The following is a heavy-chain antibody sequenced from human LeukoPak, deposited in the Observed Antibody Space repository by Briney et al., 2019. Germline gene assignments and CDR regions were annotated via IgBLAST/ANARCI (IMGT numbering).Heavy chain of an antibody. Sequence: GASVKVSCKASGYTFTSYGISWVRQAPGQGLEWMGWISAYNGNTNYAQKLQGRITMTTDTSTSTAYMELRSLRSDDTAVYYCARDREQLVRADPFDYWGQGTLVTVSS. J-gene: IGHJ4*02. CDR2: ISAYNGNT. CDR3: ARDREQLVRADPFDY. V-gene: IGHV1-18*01. D-gene: IGHD6-6*01. CDR1: GYTFTSYG.